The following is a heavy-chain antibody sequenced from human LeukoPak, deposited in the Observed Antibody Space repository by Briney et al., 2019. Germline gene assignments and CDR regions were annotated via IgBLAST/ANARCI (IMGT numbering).Heavy chain of an antibody. J-gene: IGHJ4*02. D-gene: IGHD3-10*01. CDR2: ISSSSSTI. CDR1: GFTFSSYS. V-gene: IGHV3-48*01. CDR3: AREQLWFGELFDY. Sequence: PGGSLRLSCAASGFTFSSYSMNWVRQAPGKGLEWVSYISSSSSTIYYADSVKGRFTISRDNAKNSLYLQMNSLRAEDTAVYYCAREQLWFGELFDYWGQGTLVTVSS.